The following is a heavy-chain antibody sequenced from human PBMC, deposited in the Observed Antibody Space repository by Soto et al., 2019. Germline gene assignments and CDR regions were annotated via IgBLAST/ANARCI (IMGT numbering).Heavy chain of an antibody. V-gene: IGHV3-33*01. CDR1: GFTFSNYG. J-gene: IGHJ3*02. Sequence: QVHLVESGGGVVQPGRSLRLSCAASGFTFSNYGMHWVRQAPGKGLEWVAVIRYDGSNTYFADSVKGRFAISKDNSKNTLFLQMNSLRAEDTAVYYCARDIGDHTSRWTDAFDIWGQGTMVTVSS. D-gene: IGHD6-13*01. CDR3: ARDIGDHTSRWTDAFDI. CDR2: IRYDGSNT.